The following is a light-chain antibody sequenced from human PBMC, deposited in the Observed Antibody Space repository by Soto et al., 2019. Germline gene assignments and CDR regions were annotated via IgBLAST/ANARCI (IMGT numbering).Light chain of an antibody. CDR3: SSFAGSNNYV. CDR2: EVT. V-gene: IGLV2-8*01. CDR1: SSDVGSYNY. J-gene: IGLJ1*01. Sequence: QLVLTQPPSASGSPGQSVTISCTGTSSDVGSYNYVSWYQQHPGKAPKLMIYEVTKRPSGVPDRFSGSKSGNTASLTVSGLQAEDEADYYCSSFAGSNNYVFGTGTKLTVL.